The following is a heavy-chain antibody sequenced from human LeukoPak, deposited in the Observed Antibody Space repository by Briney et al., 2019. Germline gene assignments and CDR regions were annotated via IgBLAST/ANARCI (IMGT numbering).Heavy chain of an antibody. D-gene: IGHD1-1*01. CDR2: IYYTGTT. CDR3: ARPGSGAYWYFDL. J-gene: IGHJ2*01. V-gene: IGHV4-59*08. Sequence: SETLSLTCTVSNGSISSFYWTWIRQPPGKGLEWIGYIYYTGTTDYNPSLKSRVTISVDTSKNQVSLKLNSVTVADTAVYYCARPGSGAYWYFDLWGRGTLVTVSS. CDR1: NGSISSFY.